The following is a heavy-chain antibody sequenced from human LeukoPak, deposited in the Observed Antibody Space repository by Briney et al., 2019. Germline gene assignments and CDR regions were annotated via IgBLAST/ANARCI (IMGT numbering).Heavy chain of an antibody. D-gene: IGHD5-18*01. CDR2: IYPGDSDT. Sequence: GESLKISCKTSVFSFTNYWIAWVRQMPGQGLECRGSIYPGDSDTRYNPSFQGQVTISADRSIKTAYLQWNSLKASDTAMYYCARRGGGNTGGFFFDYWGQGSLVTVSS. CDR1: VFSFTNYW. CDR3: ARRGGGNTGGFFFDY. V-gene: IGHV5-51*01. J-gene: IGHJ4*02.